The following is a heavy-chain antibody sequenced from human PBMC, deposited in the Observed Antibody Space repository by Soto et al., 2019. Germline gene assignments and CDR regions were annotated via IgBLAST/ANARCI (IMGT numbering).Heavy chain of an antibody. CDR2: FSFYGRRDNT. V-gene: IGHV3-23*01. CDR3: AKSLYNDNGGPNDH. Sequence: EVQVLESGGGLVQPGGSLRLSCVGSGFTFSSYDMTWVRQAPGKGLEWVSSFSFYGRRDNTYYADSVKGRFTISRDNSRNTVYLQMDNLRVDDTAVYYCAKSLYNDNGGPNDHWRQGTLVTVSS. J-gene: IGHJ4*02. CDR1: GFTFSSYD. D-gene: IGHD1-1*01.